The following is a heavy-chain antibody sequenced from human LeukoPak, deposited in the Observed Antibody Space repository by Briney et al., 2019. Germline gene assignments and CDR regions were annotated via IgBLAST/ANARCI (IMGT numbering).Heavy chain of an antibody. Sequence: GGSLRLSCTASGFTFSNYGMNWVRQAPGKGLEWVSVISGGGGSTYYADSVMGRFTISRDNAKNSLYLQMNSLRAEDTAVYYCARGDDYGDHNFDYWGQGTLVTVSS. D-gene: IGHD4-17*01. CDR3: ARGDDYGDHNFDY. V-gene: IGHV3-23*01. J-gene: IGHJ4*02. CDR2: ISGGGGST. CDR1: GFTFSNYG.